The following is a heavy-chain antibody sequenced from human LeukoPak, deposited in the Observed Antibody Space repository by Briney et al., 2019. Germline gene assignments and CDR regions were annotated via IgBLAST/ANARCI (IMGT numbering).Heavy chain of an antibody. CDR3: AKVIVGATYYFDY. CDR2: ISGSGGST. J-gene: IGHJ4*02. CDR1: GFTFSSYA. V-gene: IGHV3-23*01. D-gene: IGHD1-26*01. Sequence: GGSLRLSCAASGFTFSSYAMSWVRQAPGKGLEWVSAISGSGGSTYYADSVKGRFTISRDNSKNTLYLQMNSLRAEDAAVYYCAKVIVGATYYFDYWGQGTLVTVSS.